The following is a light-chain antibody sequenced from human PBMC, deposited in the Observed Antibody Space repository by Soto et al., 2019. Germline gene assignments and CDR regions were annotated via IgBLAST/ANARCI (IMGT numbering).Light chain of an antibody. CDR2: AAS. V-gene: IGKV1-39*01. Sequence: DIQMTQSPSSLSVSVGDRVTITCRASQSIGGFLNWYQQKLGKAPKLLIYAASSLQSGVPSRFSGSGSGTDFTLTITSLQPEDFATYYCQQSYGTPITFGQGTRLEIK. CDR3: QQSYGTPIT. CDR1: QSIGGF. J-gene: IGKJ5*01.